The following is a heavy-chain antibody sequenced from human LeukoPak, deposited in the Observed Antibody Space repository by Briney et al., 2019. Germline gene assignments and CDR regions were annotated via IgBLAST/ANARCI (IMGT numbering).Heavy chain of an antibody. CDR3: AAEQSAYYYDSSGYVY. Sequence: SVKVSCKASGFTFTSSAMQWVRQARGQRLEWIGWIVVCSGNTNYAQKFQERVTITRDMSTSTAYMELSSLRSEDMAVYYCAAEQSAYYYDSSGYVYWGQGTLVTVSS. J-gene: IGHJ4*02. D-gene: IGHD3-22*01. V-gene: IGHV1-58*02. CDR2: IVVCSGNT. CDR1: GFTFTSSA.